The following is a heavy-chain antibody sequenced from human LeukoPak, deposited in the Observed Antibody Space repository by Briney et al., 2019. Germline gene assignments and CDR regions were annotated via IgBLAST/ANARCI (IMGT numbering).Heavy chain of an antibody. Sequence: GGSLRLSCAASGFTFDTYTMNWVRQAPGKGLEWVSSIRSSSSYMYSADSVKGRLTVSRDNAKKSLYLQMNSLRAEDTAVYYCVRDLGHSYGYGLDYWGRGTLVTVSA. V-gene: IGHV3-21*01. CDR1: GFTFDTYT. CDR2: IRSSSSYM. J-gene: IGHJ4*02. D-gene: IGHD5-18*01. CDR3: VRDLGHSYGYGLDY.